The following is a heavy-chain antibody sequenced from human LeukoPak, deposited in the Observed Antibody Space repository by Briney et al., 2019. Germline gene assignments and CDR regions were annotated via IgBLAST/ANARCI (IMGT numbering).Heavy chain of an antibody. CDR3: ARHKAVAKYFQH. V-gene: IGHV4-34*01. CDR1: GGSFSGYY. CDR2: INHSGST. J-gene: IGHJ1*01. Sequence: PSETLSLTCAVYGGSFSGYYWSWIRQPPGKGLEWIGEINHSGSTNYNPSLKSRVTISVDTSKNQFSLKLSSVTAADTAVYYCARHKAVAKYFQHWGQGTLVTVSS.